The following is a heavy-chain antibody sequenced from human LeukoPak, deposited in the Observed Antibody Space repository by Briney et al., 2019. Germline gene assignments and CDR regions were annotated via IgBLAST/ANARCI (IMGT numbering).Heavy chain of an antibody. D-gene: IGHD2-21*02. CDR2: IIPIFGTA. J-gene: IGHJ4*02. Sequence: GASVKVSCKASGCTFSSYAISWVRQAPGQGLEWMGGIIPIFGTANYTQKFQGKVTITTYESTSTAYMELSSLRSEDTAVYFCASTDNCGGDCYYDYWGQGTLVTVSS. CDR1: GCTFSSYA. V-gene: IGHV1-69*05. CDR3: ASTDNCGGDCYYDY.